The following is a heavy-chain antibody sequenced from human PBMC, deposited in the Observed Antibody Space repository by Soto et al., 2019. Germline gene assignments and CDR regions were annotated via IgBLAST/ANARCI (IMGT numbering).Heavy chain of an antibody. V-gene: IGHV1-2*02. J-gene: IGHJ6*02. CDR2: INPNSGGT. D-gene: IGHD2-2*02. CDR1: AWTFTGYY. Sequence: GASVKVACEASAWTFTGYYMKWVRQAPGQVPQLNVWINPNSGGTNYAQKFQGRVTMTRDTSISTAYMELSRLRSDDTAVYYCASGGYCSSTSCYTRYYYYGMDVWRQGTTVIVSS. CDR3: ASGGYCSSTSCYTRYYYYGMDV.